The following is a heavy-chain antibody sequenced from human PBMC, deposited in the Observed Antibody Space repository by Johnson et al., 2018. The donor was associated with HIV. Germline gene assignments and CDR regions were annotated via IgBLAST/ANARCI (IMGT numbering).Heavy chain of an antibody. J-gene: IGHJ3*02. CDR1: GFTFRSYA. D-gene: IGHD6-6*01. V-gene: IGHV3-30*04. CDR3: ARDEWIRSSGDAFDI. CDR2: ISYDGSNK. Sequence: QVQLVESGGGVVQPGRSLRLSCAASGFTFRSYAMHWVRQAPGKGLEWVAVISYDGSNKYYADSVKGRFTISRDNSKNTLYLQMNSLRPEDTAVYYCARDEWIRSSGDAFDIWGQGTMVTVSS.